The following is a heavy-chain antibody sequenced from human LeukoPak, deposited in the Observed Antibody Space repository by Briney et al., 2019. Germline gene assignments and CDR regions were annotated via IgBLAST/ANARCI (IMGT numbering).Heavy chain of an antibody. V-gene: IGHV3-21*01. Sequence: GGSLRLSCAASGFTFSSYSMNWVRQAPGKGLEWVSSISSSSSYIYYADSVKGRFTISRDNAKNTLYLQMNSLRAEDTAVYYCAREAYYDFWSGYYTGISAFDIWGQGTMVTVSS. CDR3: AREAYYDFWSGYYTGISAFDI. J-gene: IGHJ3*02. CDR2: ISSSSSYI. D-gene: IGHD3-3*01. CDR1: GFTFSSYS.